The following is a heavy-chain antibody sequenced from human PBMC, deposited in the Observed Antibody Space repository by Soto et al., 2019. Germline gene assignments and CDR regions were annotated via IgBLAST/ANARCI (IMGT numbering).Heavy chain of an antibody. CDR2: IYYSGST. CDR1: GGSISSGDYY. CDR3: ARNWRGDYYDQSGMDV. V-gene: IGHV4-30-4*01. Sequence: PSETLSLTCTVSGGSISSGDYYWSWIRQPPGKGLEWIGYIYYSGSTYYNPSLKSRVTISVDTSKNQFSLKLSSVTAADTAVYYGARNWRGDYYDQSGMDVWGQGTRSPSP. D-gene: IGHD3-10*01. J-gene: IGHJ6*02.